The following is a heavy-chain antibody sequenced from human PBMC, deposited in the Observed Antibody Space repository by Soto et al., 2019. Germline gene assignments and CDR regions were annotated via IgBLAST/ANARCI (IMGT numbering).Heavy chain of an antibody. CDR2: ISDDGSKK. CDR1: GFTFSTSG. V-gene: IGHV3-30*18. D-gene: IGHD3-22*01. CDR3: AKEWVDDSSGWSFDY. J-gene: IGHJ4*02. Sequence: QVQLVESGGGVVQPGRSLRLSCAASGFTFSTSGMHWVRQAPGKGLEWVAVISDDGSKKYYADSVKGRFTISRDNSKNTLYRQMNRLRAEDTAVYYCAKEWVDDSSGWSFDYWGQGTLVTVSS.